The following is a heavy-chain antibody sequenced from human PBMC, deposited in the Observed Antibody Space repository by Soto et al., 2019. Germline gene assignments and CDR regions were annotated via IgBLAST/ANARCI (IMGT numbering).Heavy chain of an antibody. CDR1: GFTLSNFW. Sequence: PGGSLRLSCAASGFTLSNFWMHWVRQAPGKGLEWVSRINSDGRSTSYVDSVKGRFTISRDNANNTLYLEMNSLRAEGTAVYFCARGGRYRENYYFGMDVWGQGTTVTVSS. CDR2: INSDGRST. J-gene: IGHJ6*02. D-gene: IGHD1-26*01. CDR3: ARGGRYRENYYFGMDV. V-gene: IGHV3-74*01.